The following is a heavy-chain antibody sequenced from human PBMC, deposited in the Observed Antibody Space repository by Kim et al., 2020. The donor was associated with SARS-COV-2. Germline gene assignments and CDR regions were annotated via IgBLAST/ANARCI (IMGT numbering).Heavy chain of an antibody. Sequence: GGSLRLSCAASGFTFSNYAMNWVRQSPGRGLEWVSVLSSSGYNTYYAAYVKGRFTISRDNSNNILYLQMNNLGAEDTAVYYCAKDLSSSGGDSNGYFDYWGQGTLVAVSS. V-gene: IGHV3-23*01. CDR2: LSSSGYNT. CDR1: GFTFSNYA. J-gene: IGHJ4*02. CDR3: AKDLSSSGGDSNGYFDY. D-gene: IGHD2-21*02.